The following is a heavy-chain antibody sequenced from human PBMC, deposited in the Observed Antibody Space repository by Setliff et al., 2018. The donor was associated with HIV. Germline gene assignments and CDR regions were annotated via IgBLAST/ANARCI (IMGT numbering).Heavy chain of an antibody. CDR1: GGPISSYY. Sequence: SETLSLTCTVSGGPISSYYWSWIRQPPGKGLEWIGYIYTSGSTNYNPSLKSRVTISVDTSKNQFSLKLSSVTAADTAVYYCARAFYGDRFYFDYWGQGTLVTVSS. CDR2: IYTSGST. V-gene: IGHV4-4*08. D-gene: IGHD4-17*01. J-gene: IGHJ4*02. CDR3: ARAFYGDRFYFDY.